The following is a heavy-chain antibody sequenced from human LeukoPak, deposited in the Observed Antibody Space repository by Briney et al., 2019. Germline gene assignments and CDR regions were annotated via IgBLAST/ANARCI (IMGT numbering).Heavy chain of an antibody. J-gene: IGHJ1*01. Sequence: SETLSLTCTVSGGSISSYYWSWIRQPAGKGLEWIGRIYTSGSTNYNPSLKSRVTMSVDTSKNQFPLKLSSVTAADTAVYYCARGAYYYDSSGYSDEYFQHWGQGTLVTVSS. CDR1: GGSISSYY. D-gene: IGHD3-22*01. CDR2: IYTSGST. CDR3: ARGAYYYDSSGYSDEYFQH. V-gene: IGHV4-4*07.